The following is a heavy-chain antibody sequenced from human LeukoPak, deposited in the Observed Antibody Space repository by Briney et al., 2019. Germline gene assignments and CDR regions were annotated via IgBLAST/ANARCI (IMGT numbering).Heavy chain of an antibody. V-gene: IGHV3-7*01. CDR1: GFRFTNYW. Sequence: PGGSLRRSCAASGFRFTNYWMSWVRQAPGKGLEWVANIKQDGSEIDYSDPMKGRFTISRDNTRNSVYLQVDSLRAEDTGVYYCARIGYSSSSFDYWGQGTLVTVSS. D-gene: IGHD6-13*01. CDR2: IKQDGSEI. CDR3: ARIGYSSSSFDY. J-gene: IGHJ4*02.